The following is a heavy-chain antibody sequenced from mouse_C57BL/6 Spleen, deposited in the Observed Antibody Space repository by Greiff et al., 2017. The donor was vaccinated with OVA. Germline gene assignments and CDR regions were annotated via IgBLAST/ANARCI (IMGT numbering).Heavy chain of an antibody. CDR1: GFPFSDYG. V-gene: IGHV5-17*01. CDR2: ISSGSSTI. J-gene: IGHJ4*01. Sequence: DVMLVESGGGLVKPGGSLKLSCAASGFPFSDYGMHWFRQAPEKGLEWVAYISSGSSTIYYADTVKGRFTISRDNAKNTLFLQMTSLRSEDTAMYYCARGDTMITTYAMDYWGQGTSVTVSS. CDR3: ARGDTMITTYAMDY. D-gene: IGHD2-4*01.